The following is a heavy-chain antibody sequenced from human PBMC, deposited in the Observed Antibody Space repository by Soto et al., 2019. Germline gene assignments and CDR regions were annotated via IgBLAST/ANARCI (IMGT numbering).Heavy chain of an antibody. D-gene: IGHD3-22*01. CDR1: GYTFTSYY. J-gene: IGHJ5*02. V-gene: IGHV1-46*03. CDR2: INPSGGST. Sequence: ASVKVSCKASGYTFTSYYLHWVRQAPGQGLEWMGIINPSGGSTSIAQKFQGRLTMTRDASTSTVYMEVTSLRSEDTAVYYCARDINTVQYYDDSGHLKWFDPWGHGTLVTVSS. CDR3: ARDINTVQYYDDSGHLKWFDP.